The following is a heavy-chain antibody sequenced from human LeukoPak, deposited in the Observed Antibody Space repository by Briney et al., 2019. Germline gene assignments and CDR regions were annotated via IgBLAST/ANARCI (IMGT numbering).Heavy chain of an antibody. CDR3: ARVEWGYYYYMDV. D-gene: IGHD3-3*01. V-gene: IGHV3-53*01. CDR2: IYSGGST. CDR1: GFTVSSNY. Sequence: RAGGSLGLSCAASGFTVSSNYMSWVRQAPGKGLEWVSVIYSGGSTYYADSVKGRFTISRDNSKNTLYLQMNSLRAEDTAVYYCARVEWGYYYYMDVWGKGTTVTVSS. J-gene: IGHJ6*03.